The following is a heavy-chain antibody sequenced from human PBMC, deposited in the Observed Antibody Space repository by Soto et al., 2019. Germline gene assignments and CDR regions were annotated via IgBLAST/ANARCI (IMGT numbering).Heavy chain of an antibody. Sequence: SLRLSCTASGFTFSSFAMYWVRQAPGEGLEWLAVISYDGSKKYYADSVKGRFTISRDNPENTLYLQMNGLRTEDTAVYYCTRDMDYGDRAFGDYWGQGTLVTVSS. D-gene: IGHD4-17*01. CDR1: GFTFSSFA. CDR3: TRDMDYGDRAFGDY. V-gene: IGHV3-30-3*01. CDR2: ISYDGSKK. J-gene: IGHJ4*02.